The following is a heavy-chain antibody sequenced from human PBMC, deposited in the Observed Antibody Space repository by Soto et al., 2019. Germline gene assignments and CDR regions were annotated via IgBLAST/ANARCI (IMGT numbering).Heavy chain of an antibody. CDR1: GGSFSGYY. V-gene: IGHV4-34*01. Sequence: PSETLSLTCAVYGGSFSGYYWSWIRQPPGKGLEWIGEINHSGSTNYNPSLKSRVTISVDTSKNQFSLKLSSVTAADTAVYYCARAQYYYDSSGKTPHYYGMDVWGQGTTVTVSS. CDR3: ARAQYYYDSSGKTPHYYGMDV. D-gene: IGHD3-22*01. J-gene: IGHJ6*02. CDR2: INHSGST.